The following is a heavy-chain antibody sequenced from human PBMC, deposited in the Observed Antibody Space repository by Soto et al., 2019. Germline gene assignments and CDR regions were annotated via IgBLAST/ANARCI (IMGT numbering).Heavy chain of an antibody. Sequence: SVKVSCKASGGTFSSYAISWVRQAPGQGLEWMGGVIPIFGTANYAQKFQGRVTITADESTSTAYMELSSLRSEDTAVYYCARGITVGATTYYYYYGMDVWGQGTTVTVSS. D-gene: IGHD1-26*01. J-gene: IGHJ6*02. CDR1: GGTFSSYA. CDR3: ARGITVGATTYYYYYGMDV. CDR2: VIPIFGTA. V-gene: IGHV1-69*13.